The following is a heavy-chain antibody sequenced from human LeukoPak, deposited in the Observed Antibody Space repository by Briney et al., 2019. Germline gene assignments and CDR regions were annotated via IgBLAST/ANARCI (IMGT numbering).Heavy chain of an antibody. J-gene: IGHJ4*02. CDR3: ARSVDSLLNFDY. Sequence: SQTLSLTCTVSGGSISSGSYYWSWIRQPAGKGLEWIGRINTSGSLNYNPSLKSRVTISVDTSKNQFSLKLSSVTAADTAVYYCARSVDSLLNFDYWGQGTLVTVSS. V-gene: IGHV4-61*02. CDR2: INTSGSL. CDR1: GGSISSGSYY. D-gene: IGHD3-22*01.